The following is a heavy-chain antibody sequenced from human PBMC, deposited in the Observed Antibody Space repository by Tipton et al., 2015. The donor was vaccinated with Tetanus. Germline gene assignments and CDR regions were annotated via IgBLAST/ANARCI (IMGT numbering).Heavy chain of an antibody. CDR1: GFTVSSNY. Sequence: SLRLSCAASGFTVSSNYMSWVRQAPGKGLEWVSVIYSGGSTYYADSVKGRFAISRDNSKNTLYLQMNSLIAEVTAVYYCAREWVVQWLVRSAHWYLDRWGRGTLFTVSS. V-gene: IGHV3-53*01. D-gene: IGHD6-19*01. CDR2: IYSGGST. CDR3: AREWVVQWLVRSAHWYLDR. J-gene: IGHJ2*01.